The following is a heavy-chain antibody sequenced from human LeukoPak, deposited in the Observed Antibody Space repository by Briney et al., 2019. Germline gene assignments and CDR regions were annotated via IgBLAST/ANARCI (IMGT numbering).Heavy chain of an antibody. V-gene: IGHV3-23*01. CDR1: GFTFSTSA. J-gene: IGHJ4*02. CDR3: AKGGHDFNPFYW. Sequence: GGSLGLSCAASGFTFSTSAMGWVRQAPGKGLEWVSSIKGGGGDPFYADSVKGQFTISRDNSKNTLFLQLNSLRADDSAVYYCAKGGHDFNPFYWWGQGTLVTVSS. CDR2: IKGGGGDP. D-gene: IGHD2-21*02.